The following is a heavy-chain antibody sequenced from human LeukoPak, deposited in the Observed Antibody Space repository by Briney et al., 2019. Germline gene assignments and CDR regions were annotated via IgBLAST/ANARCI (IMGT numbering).Heavy chain of an antibody. D-gene: IGHD2-21*01. CDR2: IYYSGST. J-gene: IGHJ3*02. CDR3: AREELPHGFDI. CDR1: GGSIKTYY. V-gene: IGHV4-59*01. Sequence: SETLSLTCTVSGGSIKTYYWICIRQPPGKGLEYIGYIYYSGSTNYNPSLKSRVTMSLDTSKNQFSLKLSSVTTADMAVFYCAREELPHGFDIWGQGTMVTVSS.